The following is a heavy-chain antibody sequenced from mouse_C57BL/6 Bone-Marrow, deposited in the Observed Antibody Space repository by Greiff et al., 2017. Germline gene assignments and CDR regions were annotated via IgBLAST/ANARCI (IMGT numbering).Heavy chain of an antibody. CDR1: GFNIKDDY. J-gene: IGHJ2*01. V-gene: IGHV14-4*01. Sequence: VQLQQSGAELVRPGASVKLSCTASGFNIKDDYMHWVKQRPEKGLEWIGWIDPENGDTEYASKFQGKATITAYTSSNTAYLQLSSLTSEDTAVYYCTRRLLRFDYWGQGTTLTVSS. D-gene: IGHD1-1*01. CDR2: IDPENGDT. CDR3: TRRLLRFDY.